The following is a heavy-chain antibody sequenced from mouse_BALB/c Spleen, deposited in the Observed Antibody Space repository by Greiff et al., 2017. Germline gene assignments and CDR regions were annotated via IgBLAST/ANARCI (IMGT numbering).Heavy chain of an antibody. V-gene: IGHV5-6*01. Sequence: EVHLVESGGDLVKPGGSLKLSCAASGFTFSSYGMSWVRQTPDKRLEWVATISSGGSYTYYPDSVKGRFTISRDNAKNTLYLQMSSLKSEDTAMYYCARDVDFDYWGQGTTLTVSS. CDR1: GFTFSSYG. CDR3: ARDVDFDY. CDR2: ISSGGSYT. J-gene: IGHJ2*01.